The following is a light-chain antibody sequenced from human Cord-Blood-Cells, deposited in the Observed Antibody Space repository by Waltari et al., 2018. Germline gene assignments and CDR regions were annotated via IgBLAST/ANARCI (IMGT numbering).Light chain of an antibody. CDR1: SSNIGAGYD. CDR2: GNS. CDR3: QSYDSSLSGSV. J-gene: IGLJ3*02. V-gene: IGLV1-40*01. Sequence: QSVLTPPPSVSGAPGQRVTISCTGSSSNIGAGYDVHWYQQLPGTAPKLLIYGNSNRPSGVPDRFSGSKSGTSASLVITGLQAEDEADYYCQSYDSSLSGSVFGGGTKLTVL.